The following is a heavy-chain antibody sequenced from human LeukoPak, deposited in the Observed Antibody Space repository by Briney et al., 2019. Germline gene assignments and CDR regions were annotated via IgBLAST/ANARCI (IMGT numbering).Heavy chain of an antibody. CDR2: ISSSGSTI. CDR1: GFTFSDYY. J-gene: IGHJ4*02. CDR3: ARDGYHYDSSGYYSDY. V-gene: IGHV3-11*01. D-gene: IGHD3-22*01. Sequence: GGSLRLSCAASGFTFSDYYMSWIRQAPGKGLEWVSYISSSGSTIYYADSVKGCFTISRDNAKNSLYLQMNSLRAEDTAVYYCARDGYHYDSSGYYSDYWGQGTLVTVSS.